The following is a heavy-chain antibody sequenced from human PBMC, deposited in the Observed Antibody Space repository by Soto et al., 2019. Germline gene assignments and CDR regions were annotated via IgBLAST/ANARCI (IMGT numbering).Heavy chain of an antibody. V-gene: IGHV1-2*02. CDR3: AREGFTRELAVAGTGAFDI. CDR1: GYTFTSYY. CDR2: INASSGST. Sequence: EASVKVSCKASGYTFTSYYMHWVRQAPGQRLEWMGWINASSGSTNYSQKFQGRVTITRDTSMITPYMELSRLRSDDTAVYYCAREGFTRELAVAGTGAFDIWGQGTMVTVS. J-gene: IGHJ3*02. D-gene: IGHD6-19*01.